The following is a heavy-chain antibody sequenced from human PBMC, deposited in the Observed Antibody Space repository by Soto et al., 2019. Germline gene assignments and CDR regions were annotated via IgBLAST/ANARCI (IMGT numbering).Heavy chain of an antibody. CDR1: GFTFSNAW. CDR3: TTEGLFWSGYFFFYSMDI. D-gene: IGHD3-3*01. V-gene: IGHV3-15*01. CDR2: IKSKTDGGTT. Sequence: GGSLRLSCAASGFTFSNAWMSWVRQAPGKGLEWVGRIKSKTDGGTTDYAAPVKGRFTISRDDSKNTLYLQMNSLKTEDTAVYYCTTEGLFWSGYFFFYSMDIWGQGTTVTVSS. J-gene: IGHJ6*02.